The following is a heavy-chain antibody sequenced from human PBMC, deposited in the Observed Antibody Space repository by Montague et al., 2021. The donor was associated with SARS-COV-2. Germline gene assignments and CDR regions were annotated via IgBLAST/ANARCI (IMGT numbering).Heavy chain of an antibody. CDR1: GGSISSGGYY. V-gene: IGHV4-31*03. Sequence: TLSLTCTVSGGSISSGGYYWSWIRQHPGKGLEWIGYIYYSGSTYYNPSLKSRVTISVDTSKNQFSLKLSSVTAADTAVYYCARSSAPSITIFGVSNTYWYFDPWGRDTLVTVSS. J-gene: IGHJ2*01. CDR2: IYYSGST. D-gene: IGHD3-3*01. CDR3: ARSSAPSITIFGVSNTYWYFDP.